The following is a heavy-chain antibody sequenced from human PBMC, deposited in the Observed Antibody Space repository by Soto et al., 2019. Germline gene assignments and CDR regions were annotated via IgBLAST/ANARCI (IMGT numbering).Heavy chain of an antibody. CDR1: GDSYSISTYS. CDR2: IYQSGVT. J-gene: IGHJ5*02. V-gene: IGHV4-30-2*01. D-gene: IGHD1-1*01. CDR3: AGMPYTSGLRFDP. Sequence: ASETLSLTCNMSGDSYSISTYSWSWIRQPPGKALQWIGFIYQSGVTSYNPSLASRVSISLDRSNNQCSLKLKSVTAADTAVYFCAGMPYTSGLRFDPWGQGNMVTVYS.